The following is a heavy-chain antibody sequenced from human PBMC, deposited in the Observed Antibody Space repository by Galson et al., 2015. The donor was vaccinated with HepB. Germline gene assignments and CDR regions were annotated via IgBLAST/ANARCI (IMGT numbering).Heavy chain of an antibody. CDR2: IIPILGIA. D-gene: IGHD3-10*01. CDR3: ATLGFGELLPIDY. Sequence: SVKVSCKASGGTFSGYTISWVRQAPGQGLEWMGRIIPILGIANYAQKFQGRVTITADKSTSTAYMELSSLRSEDTAVYYCATLGFGELLPIDYWGQGTLVTVSS. CDR1: GGTFSGYT. V-gene: IGHV1-69*02. J-gene: IGHJ4*02.